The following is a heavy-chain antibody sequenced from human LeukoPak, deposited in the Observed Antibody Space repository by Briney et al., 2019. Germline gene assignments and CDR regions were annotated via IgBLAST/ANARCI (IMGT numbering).Heavy chain of an antibody. J-gene: IGHJ4*02. D-gene: IGHD4-11*01. V-gene: IGHV7-4-1*02. CDR2: INTNTGNP. CDR3: AREVRAFDY. CDR1: GYTFTAYA. Sequence: ASVKVTCKASGYTFTAYAMIWVRQAPGQGLEWMGWINTNTGNPTYAQGLTGRFVFSLDTSVSTAYLQISSLKAEDTAVYYCAREVRAFDYWGQGTLVTVSS.